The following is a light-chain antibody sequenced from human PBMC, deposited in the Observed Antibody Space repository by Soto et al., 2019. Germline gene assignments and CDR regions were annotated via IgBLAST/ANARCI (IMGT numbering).Light chain of an antibody. CDR1: QSISNS. V-gene: IGKV3-11*01. CDR2: DAS. J-gene: IGKJ3*01. Sequence: EIVFAQSPAPLSLSPGERATPSCRASQSISNSLAWYQQKPGQAPSLLIFDASKRATGIPARFSGSGSGTDFTLTITSLEPEDFAVYYCQQRAIWRGVTCGPGTKGDIK. CDR3: QQRAIWRGVT.